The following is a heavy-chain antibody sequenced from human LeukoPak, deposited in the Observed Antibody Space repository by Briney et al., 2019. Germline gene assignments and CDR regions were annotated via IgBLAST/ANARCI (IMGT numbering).Heavy chain of an antibody. CDR3: ARLSYSRGAFDI. CDR2: IYHSGST. D-gene: IGHD6-13*01. CDR1: GYSISSGYY. V-gene: IGHV4-38-2*01. Sequence: SETLSLTCAVSGYSISSGYYWGWIRQPPGKGLEWIGSIYHSGSTYYNPSLKSRVTISVDTSKNQFSLKLSSVTAADRAVYYCARLSYSRGAFDIWGQGTMVAVSS. J-gene: IGHJ3*02.